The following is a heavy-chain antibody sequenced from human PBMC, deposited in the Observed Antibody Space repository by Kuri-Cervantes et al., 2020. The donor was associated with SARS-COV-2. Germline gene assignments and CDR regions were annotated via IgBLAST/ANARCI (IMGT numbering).Heavy chain of an antibody. V-gene: IGHV3-23*01. CDR3: AKAVVSYYYYGMDV. J-gene: IGHJ6*02. CDR1: GFTFSSYA. D-gene: IGHD3-22*01. Sequence: LSLTCAASGFTFSSYAMSWVRQAPGKGLKWVSAISGSGGSTYYADSVKGRFTISRDNSKNTLYLQMNSLRAEDTAVYYCAKAVVSYYYYGMDVWGQGTTVTVSS. CDR2: ISGSGGST.